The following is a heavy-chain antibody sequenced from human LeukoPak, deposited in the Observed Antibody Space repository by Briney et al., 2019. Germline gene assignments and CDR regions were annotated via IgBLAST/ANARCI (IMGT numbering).Heavy chain of an antibody. CDR1: GFTFSSHA. V-gene: IGHV3-23*01. J-gene: IGHJ2*01. Sequence: PGGSLRLSCAASGFTFSSHAMSWVRQAPGKGLEWVSAISGSGTSTYYADSVKGRFTISRDNSKNTLYLQMNSLRAEDTAVYFCAKEGFEEIAEQDWYFNLWGRGTLVTVSS. CDR3: AKEGFEEIAEQDWYFNL. CDR2: ISGSGTST.